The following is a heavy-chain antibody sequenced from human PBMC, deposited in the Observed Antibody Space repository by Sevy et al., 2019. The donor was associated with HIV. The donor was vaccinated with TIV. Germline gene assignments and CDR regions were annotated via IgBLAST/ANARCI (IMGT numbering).Heavy chain of an antibody. V-gene: IGHV3-30*02. CDR2: IRYDGSNK. CDR1: GFTFSSYG. D-gene: IGHD3-10*01. J-gene: IGHJ4*02. CDR3: AKEGASYYYGSGSYIRY. Sequence: GGSLKLSCAASGFTFSSYGMHWVRQAPGKGLEWVAFIRYDGSNKYYADSVKGRFTISRDNSKNTLYLQMNSLRAEDTAVYYCAKEGASYYYGSGSYIRYWGQGTLVTVSS.